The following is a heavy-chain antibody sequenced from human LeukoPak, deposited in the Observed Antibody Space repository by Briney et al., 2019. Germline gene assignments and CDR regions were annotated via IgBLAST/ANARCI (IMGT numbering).Heavy chain of an antibody. D-gene: IGHD1-26*01. CDR2: INHSGST. CDR3: AKSGGYGLIDY. V-gene: IGHV4-34*01. Sequence: SETLSLTCAVYGGSFSGYYWSWIRQPPGKGLEWIGEINHSGSTNYNPSLESRVTISIDTSKNQFSLKLNSVTAADTAMYYCAKSGGYGLIDYWGQGTLVTVSS. CDR1: GGSFSGYY. J-gene: IGHJ4*02.